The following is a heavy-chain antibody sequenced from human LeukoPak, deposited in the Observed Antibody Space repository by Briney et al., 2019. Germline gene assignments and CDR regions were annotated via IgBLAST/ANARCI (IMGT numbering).Heavy chain of an antibody. Sequence: SVKVSCKASGGTFSSYAISWVRQAPGQGLEWMGGIIPIFGTASYAQKFQGRVTITADESTSTAYMELSSLRSEDTAVYYCARGPQWLATRWIALYFDYWGQGTLVTVTS. CDR3: ARGPQWLATRWIALYFDY. V-gene: IGHV1-69*13. D-gene: IGHD6-19*01. J-gene: IGHJ4*02. CDR2: IIPIFGTA. CDR1: GGTFSSYA.